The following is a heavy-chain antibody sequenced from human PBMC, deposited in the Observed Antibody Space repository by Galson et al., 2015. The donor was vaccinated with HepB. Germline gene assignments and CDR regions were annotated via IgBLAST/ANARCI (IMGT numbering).Heavy chain of an antibody. D-gene: IGHD2-2*01. CDR2: IKSKTDGGTT. CDR1: GFTFSHYG. CDR3: TTDVYFSSYWSWLDP. V-gene: IGHV3-15*01. J-gene: IGHJ5*02. Sequence: SLRLSCAASGFTFSHYGMNWVRQAPGKGLEWVGRIKSKTDGGTTEYAAPVKGRFTISRDDSRNTLYLQMHSLKTDDTAVYYCTTDVYFSSYWSWLDPWGQGTLVTVSS.